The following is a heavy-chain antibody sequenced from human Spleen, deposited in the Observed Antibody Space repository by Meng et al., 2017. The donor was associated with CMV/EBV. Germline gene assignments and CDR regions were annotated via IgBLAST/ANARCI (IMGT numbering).Heavy chain of an antibody. D-gene: IGHD6-25*01. CDR2: ISYTGST. J-gene: IGHJ5*02. V-gene: IGHV4-39*07. Sequence: QGRLQESGPGLGEPSQTLSLTFTSSGGSISRGDYYWSWIRQPPGKGLEWIGSISYTGSTYYNPSLESRVIMSVDTSKNQFSLKLTSVTAADTAMYYCTRDVEEQRLLNWFDPWGQGILVTVSS. CDR1: GGSISRGDYY. CDR3: TRDVEEQRLLNWFDP.